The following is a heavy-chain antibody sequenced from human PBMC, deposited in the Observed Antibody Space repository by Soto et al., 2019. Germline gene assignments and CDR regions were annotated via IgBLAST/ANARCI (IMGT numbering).Heavy chain of an antibody. Sequence: PGGSLRLSCAASGFTFSSYGMHWVRQAPGKGLEWVAVISYDGSNKYYADSVKGRFTISRDNSKNTLYLQMNSLRAEDTAVYYCAKASYYYGSGVYYFDYWGQGTLVTVSS. CDR1: GFTFSSYG. V-gene: IGHV3-30*18. D-gene: IGHD3-10*01. CDR2: ISYDGSNK. J-gene: IGHJ4*02. CDR3: AKASYYYGSGVYYFDY.